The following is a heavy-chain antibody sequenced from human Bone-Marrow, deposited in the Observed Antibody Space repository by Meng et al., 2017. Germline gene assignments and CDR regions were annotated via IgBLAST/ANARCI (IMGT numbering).Heavy chain of an antibody. Sequence: GESLKISCAASGFTVTSNYMSWVRQAPGKGLEWVSLISWDGGSTYYADSVKGRFTISRDNSKNSLYLQMNSLRAEDTALYYCAKDINAGYWGQGTLVNGAS. V-gene: IGHV3-43D*03. CDR3: AKDINAGY. CDR1: GFTVTSNY. J-gene: IGHJ4*02. CDR2: ISWDGGST.